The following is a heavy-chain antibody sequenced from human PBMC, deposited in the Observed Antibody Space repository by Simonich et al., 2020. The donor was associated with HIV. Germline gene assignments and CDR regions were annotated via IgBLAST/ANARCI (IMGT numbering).Heavy chain of an antibody. J-gene: IGHJ3*01. CDR2: VNPEDGET. V-gene: IGHV1-24*01. CDR3: AAVKYYYDSSGFSYDGVDV. CDR1: GYTLTELS. Sequence: QVQLVQSGAEVKKPGASVKVSCKVSGYTLTELSMPWVRQAPGKGVEWMGGVNPEDGETNYAQKVQGRVTMTEDSSTDTAHMELSSLTSEDTAVYFCAAVKYYYDSSGFSYDGVDVWGQGTMVTVSS. D-gene: IGHD3-22*01.